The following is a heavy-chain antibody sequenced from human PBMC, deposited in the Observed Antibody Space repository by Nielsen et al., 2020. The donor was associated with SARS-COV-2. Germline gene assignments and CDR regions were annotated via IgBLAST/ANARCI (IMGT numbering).Heavy chain of an antibody. CDR1: GFTFSSYG. D-gene: IGHD6-19*01. Sequence: GESLKIPCAASGFTFSSYGMHWVRQAPGKGLEWVAVISYDGSNKYYADSVKGRFTISRDNSKNTLYLQMNSLRAEDTAVYYCAKERIAVAGTAVYYYGMDVWGQGTTVTVSS. CDR2: ISYDGSNK. J-gene: IGHJ6*02. V-gene: IGHV3-30*18. CDR3: AKERIAVAGTAVYYYGMDV.